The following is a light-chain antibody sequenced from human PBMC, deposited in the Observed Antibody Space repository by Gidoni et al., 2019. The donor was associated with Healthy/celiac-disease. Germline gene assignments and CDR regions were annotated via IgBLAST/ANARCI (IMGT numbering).Light chain of an antibody. CDR2: DAS. Sequence: DIQMTQSPSSLSASGGDRVTITCQASQDISNYLNWYQQKPGKAPKLRIYDASNLETGVPSRFSGSGSGTDFTFTISSLQPEDIATYYCQQYDNLPLTFGGGTKMEIK. V-gene: IGKV1-33*01. J-gene: IGKJ4*01. CDR3: QQYDNLPLT. CDR1: QDISNY.